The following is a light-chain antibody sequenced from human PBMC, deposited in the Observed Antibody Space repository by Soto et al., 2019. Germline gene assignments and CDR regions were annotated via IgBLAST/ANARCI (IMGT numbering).Light chain of an antibody. J-gene: IGKJ2*01. CDR1: QSVSSSD. V-gene: IGKV3-20*01. Sequence: EIVLTQSPGTLSLSPGDRATLSCRASQSVSSSDLAWYQQKPGQAPRLLIYGASTRATDIPDRFSGSGSGTDFTLTISRLEPEDSAVYYCQQYGGSPLYTFGQGTKLEIK. CDR3: QQYGGSPLYT. CDR2: GAS.